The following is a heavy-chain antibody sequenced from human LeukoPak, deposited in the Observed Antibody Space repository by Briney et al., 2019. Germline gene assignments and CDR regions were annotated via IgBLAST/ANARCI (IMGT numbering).Heavy chain of an antibody. J-gene: IGHJ4*02. Sequence: ASVKVSCKASGYTFIDYFIHWVRQAPGQGLEWMGWINTNTGNPTYAQGFTGRFVFSLDTSVSTAYLQISSLKAEDTAVYYCAREAYYYDSSGYYQFFDYWGQGTLVTVSS. CDR2: INTNTGNP. CDR3: AREAYYYDSSGYYQFFDY. CDR1: GYTFIDYF. V-gene: IGHV7-4-1*02. D-gene: IGHD3-22*01.